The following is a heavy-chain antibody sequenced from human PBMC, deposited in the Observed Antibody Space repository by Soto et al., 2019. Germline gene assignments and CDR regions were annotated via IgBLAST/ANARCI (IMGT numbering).Heavy chain of an antibody. Sequence: PGGSLRLSCAASGFTFSNYAMNWVRQAPGKGLEWVSGISDSGHDTFYADSVKGRFTISRDNSKSTLYLQLSSLRAEDTAIYYCAKGRCASCYFADYWGQGSLVTVSS. CDR2: ISDSGHDT. J-gene: IGHJ4*02. V-gene: IGHV3-23*01. CDR1: GFTFSNYA. CDR3: AKGRCASCYFADY. D-gene: IGHD2-21*01.